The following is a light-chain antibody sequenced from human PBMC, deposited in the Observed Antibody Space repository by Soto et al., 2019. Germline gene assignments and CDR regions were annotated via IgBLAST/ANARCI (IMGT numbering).Light chain of an antibody. Sequence: QSALTQPRSVSGSPGQSVTISCTGTSSDVGGYNYVSWYQQHPGKAPKLMIYDVSKRPSGVPDRFSGPKSGNTASLTISGLQAEDEADYSCCSYAGSYTLVVFGGGTKLTVL. V-gene: IGLV2-11*01. CDR3: CSYAGSYTLVV. CDR1: SSDVGGYNY. CDR2: DVS. J-gene: IGLJ2*01.